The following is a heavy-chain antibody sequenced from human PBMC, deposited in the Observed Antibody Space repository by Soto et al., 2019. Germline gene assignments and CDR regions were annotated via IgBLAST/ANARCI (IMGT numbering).Heavy chain of an antibody. V-gene: IGHV3-23*01. CDR2: ISGSGGST. CDR1: GFTFSSYA. J-gene: IGHJ4*02. Sequence: GGSLRLSCAASGFTFSSYAMSWVRQAPGKGLEWVSAISGSGGSTYYADSVKGRSTISRDNSKNTLYLQMNSLRAEDTAVYYCASRSGDYIEDFDYWGQGTLVTVSS. CDR3: ASRSGDYIEDFDY. D-gene: IGHD4-17*01.